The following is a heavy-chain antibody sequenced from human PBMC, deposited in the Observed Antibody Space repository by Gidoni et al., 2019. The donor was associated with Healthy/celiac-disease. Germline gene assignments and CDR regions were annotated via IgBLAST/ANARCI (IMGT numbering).Heavy chain of an antibody. J-gene: IGHJ6*02. CDR2: INPNSGGT. CDR1: GYTFTGYY. CDR3: ARGGLWWFRDGRRYGMDV. V-gene: IGHV1-2*04. D-gene: IGHD3-10*01. Sequence: QVQLVQSGAEVKKPGASVKVSCKASGYTFTGYYMHWVRQAPGQGLEWMGWINPNSGGTNYAQKFQGWVTMTRDTSISTAYMELSRLRSDDTAVYYCARGGLWWFRDGRRYGMDVWGQGTTVTVSS.